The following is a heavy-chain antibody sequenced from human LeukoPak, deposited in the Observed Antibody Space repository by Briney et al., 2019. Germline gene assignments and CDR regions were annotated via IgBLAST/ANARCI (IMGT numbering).Heavy chain of an antibody. CDR3: AKDLRDYDFWSGYHRGLDH. J-gene: IGHJ4*02. V-gene: IGHV3-23*01. D-gene: IGHD3-3*01. Sequence: GGSLRLSCVASGFTFNDYAMNWVRQAPGKGLEWVSGIGGSGASTYYAKSVKGRFTISRDNSKNTLYLRMNSLRVEDTAIYYCAKDLRDYDFWSGYHRGLDHWGQGTLATVSS. CDR2: IGGSGAST. CDR1: GFTFNDYA.